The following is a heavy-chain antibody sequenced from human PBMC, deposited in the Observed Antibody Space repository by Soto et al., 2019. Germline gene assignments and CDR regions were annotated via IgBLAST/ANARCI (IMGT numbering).Heavy chain of an antibody. J-gene: IGHJ5*02. D-gene: IGHD6-19*01. Sequence: NPGESLKISCKGSGYSFTSYWIGWVRQMPGKGLEWMGIIYPGDSDTRYSPSFQGQVTISADKSISTAYLQWSSLKASDTAMYYCARQRGIAVAGSSWNNRFDPWGQGTLVTVSS. CDR1: GYSFTSYW. CDR3: ARQRGIAVAGSSWNNRFDP. CDR2: IYPGDSDT. V-gene: IGHV5-51*01.